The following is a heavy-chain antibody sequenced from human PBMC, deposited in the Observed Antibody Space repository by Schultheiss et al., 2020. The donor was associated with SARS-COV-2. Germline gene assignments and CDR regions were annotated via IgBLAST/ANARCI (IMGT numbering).Heavy chain of an antibody. CDR2: IRSKAYGGTT. CDR1: GFTFGDYA. Sequence: GESLKISCTASGFTFGDYAMSWFRQAPGKGLEWVGFIRSKAYGGTTEYAASVKGRFTISRDDSKSIAYLQMNSLKTEDTAVYYCTRDIADMGPAPNVDGFDYWGQGTLVTVSS. D-gene: IGHD5-12*01. V-gene: IGHV3-49*03. J-gene: IGHJ4*02. CDR3: TRDIADMGPAPNVDGFDY.